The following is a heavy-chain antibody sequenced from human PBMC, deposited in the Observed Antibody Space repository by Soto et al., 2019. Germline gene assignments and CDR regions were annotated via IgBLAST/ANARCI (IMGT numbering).Heavy chain of an antibody. V-gene: IGHV3-53*04. J-gene: IGHJ5*02. Sequence: SDDMSWLRQAPGKGLEWFSVIYSGGSTYYADSVKGRFTISRHNSKNTLYLQMNSLRAEDTAVYYCARMGQPPSWSEPWGHRTLVIVFS. CDR3: ARMGQPPSWSEP. D-gene: IGHD3-16*01. CDR2: IYSGGST. CDR1: SDD.